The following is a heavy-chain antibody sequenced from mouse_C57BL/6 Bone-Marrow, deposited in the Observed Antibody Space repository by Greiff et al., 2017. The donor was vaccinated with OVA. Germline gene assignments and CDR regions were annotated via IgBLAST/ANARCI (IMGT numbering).Heavy chain of an antibody. V-gene: IGHV1-76*01. CDR3: ARSERLRGYFDY. CDR2: IYPGSGNI. D-gene: IGHD2-2*01. CDR1: GYTFTDYY. Sequence: QVQLQQSGAELVRPGASVKLSCKASGYTFTDYYISWVKQRPGQGLEWIARIYPGSGNIYYNEKFKGKATLTAEKSSSTAYMQLSSLTSDDSAVYFGARSERLRGYFDYWGRGTTLTVSS. J-gene: IGHJ2*01.